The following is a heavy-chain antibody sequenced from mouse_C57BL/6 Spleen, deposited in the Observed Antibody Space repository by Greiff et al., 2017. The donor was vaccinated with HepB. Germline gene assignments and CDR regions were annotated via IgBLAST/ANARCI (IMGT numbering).Heavy chain of an antibody. J-gene: IGHJ1*03. Sequence: QVQLQQSGPGLVAPSQSLSITCTVSGFSLTSYAISWVRQPPGKGLEWLGVIWTGGGTNYNSALKSRLSISKDNSKSQVFLKMNSLQTDDTARYYCARNDHDYLSYWYFDVWGTGTTVTVSS. V-gene: IGHV2-9-1*01. CDR2: IWTGGGT. CDR3: ARNDHDYLSYWYFDV. CDR1: GFSLTSYA. D-gene: IGHD2-4*01.